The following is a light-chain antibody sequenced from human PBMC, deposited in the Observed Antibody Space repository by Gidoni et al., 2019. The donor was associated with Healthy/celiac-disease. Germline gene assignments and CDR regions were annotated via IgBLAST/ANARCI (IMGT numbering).Light chain of an antibody. J-gene: IGKJ2*01. CDR2: DAA. Sequence: EIVLTQSPATLSLSPRERATLSCRASQSVSSYIAWYQQKRDQAPRLLIYDAANRATGIPARCSVSRSGTDFTLTISSLKPGDLAVYYSQQRRNWYTYGQESKLEVK. V-gene: IGKV3-11*01. CDR1: QSVSSY. CDR3: QQRRNWYT.